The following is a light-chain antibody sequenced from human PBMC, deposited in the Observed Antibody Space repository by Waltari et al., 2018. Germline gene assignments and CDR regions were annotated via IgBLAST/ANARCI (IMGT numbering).Light chain of an antibody. CDR3: QQFYSSPLT. J-gene: IGKJ4*01. Sequence: DIVMTQSPDSLAVSLGERASINRKSSQTVLYSANNMYSLARSQQKPGQPPKLLIYWASTRESGVPDRFSGSGSGTDFTLTTISLQAEDVAVYYCQQFYSSPLTFGGGTKVENK. CDR1: QTVLYSANNMYS. CDR2: WAS. V-gene: IGKV4-1*01.